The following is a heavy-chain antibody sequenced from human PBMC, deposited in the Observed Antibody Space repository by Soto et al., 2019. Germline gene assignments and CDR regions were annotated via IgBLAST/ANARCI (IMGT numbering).Heavy chain of an antibody. J-gene: IGHJ6*03. V-gene: IGHV4-34*01. Sequence: SETLSLTCAVYGGSFSGYYWSWIRQPPGKGLEWIGEINHSGSTNYNPSLKSRVTISVDTSKNQFSLKLSSVTAADTAVYYCARAGGPNYYYYYMDVWGKGTTVTVSS. CDR3: ARAGGPNYYYYYMDV. CDR1: GGSFSGYY. CDR2: INHSGST.